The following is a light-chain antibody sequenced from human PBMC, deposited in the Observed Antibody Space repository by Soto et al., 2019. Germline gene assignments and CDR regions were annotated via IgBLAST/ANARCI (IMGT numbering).Light chain of an antibody. CDR3: QQYNALPLS. Sequence: ETVMTQSPVTLSASPREIATLSCWASQTVYSNLAWYQQKPGQAPRLLIYSASTRATGIPASFSGSGSGTEFTLTIRVLQSEDFAVYYCQQYNALPLSFGGGTKVEI. V-gene: IGKV3-15*01. CDR1: QTVYSN. CDR2: SAS. J-gene: IGKJ4*01.